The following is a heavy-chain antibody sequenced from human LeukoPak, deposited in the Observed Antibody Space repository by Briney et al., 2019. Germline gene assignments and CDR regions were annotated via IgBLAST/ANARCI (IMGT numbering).Heavy chain of an antibody. J-gene: IGHJ6*03. D-gene: IGHD6-13*01. CDR3: ARGLRYSSSWYEGNYYYYMDV. V-gene: IGHV4-39*07. CDR2: IYYSGST. CDR1: GGSISTTSYY. Sequence: SETLSLTCTVSGGSISTTSYYWGWIRQPPGKGLECIGNIYYSGSTYYNPSLKSRVTISVDTSKNQFSLKLSPVTAADTAVYYCARGLRYSSSWYEGNYYYYMDVWGKGTTVTVSS.